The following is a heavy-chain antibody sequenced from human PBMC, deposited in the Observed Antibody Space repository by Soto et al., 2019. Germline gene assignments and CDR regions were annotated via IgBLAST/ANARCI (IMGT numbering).Heavy chain of an antibody. Sequence: EVQLVESGGAVVQPGGSLRLSCAASGFPFDDYTMHWVRQAPGKGLEWVSLISWDGGSTDYADSVKGRFTISRDNSKKSLFLEMNSLRTEDTALYYCARDGYDYYYYYGLAVWGQGTTVTVSS. CDR2: ISWDGGST. V-gene: IGHV3-43*01. CDR1: GFPFDDYT. D-gene: IGHD5-12*01. CDR3: ARDGYDYYYYYGLAV. J-gene: IGHJ6*02.